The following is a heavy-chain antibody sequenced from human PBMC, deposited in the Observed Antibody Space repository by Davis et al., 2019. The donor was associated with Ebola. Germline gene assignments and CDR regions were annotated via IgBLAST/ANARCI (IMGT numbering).Heavy chain of an antibody. Sequence: GESLKISCAASGLPFINAWMTWVRQAPGKGLEWVGRITSRSYGGATDYIAPVKGSFIISRDDSMNMVYLQMNSLKPEDTAVYYCTTDLQGIAGTGADFWGQGTLVTVSS. V-gene: IGHV3-15*01. CDR3: TTDLQGIAGTGADF. CDR1: GLPFINAW. J-gene: IGHJ4*02. D-gene: IGHD6-13*01. CDR2: ITSRSYGGAT.